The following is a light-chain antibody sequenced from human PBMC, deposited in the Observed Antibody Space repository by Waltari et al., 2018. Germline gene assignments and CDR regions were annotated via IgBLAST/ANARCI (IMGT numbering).Light chain of an antibody. Sequence: EIVLPQSPATLSLSPGARATLSCRASQSISNYLGWYQQKLGQAPRLLVYDESKRAAGIPARFSGSGFATDFTLTISSLEPEDFAVYYCQQRSEWPLTFGGGTKVEMK. CDR1: QSISNY. CDR3: QQRSEWPLT. V-gene: IGKV3-11*01. J-gene: IGKJ4*01. CDR2: DES.